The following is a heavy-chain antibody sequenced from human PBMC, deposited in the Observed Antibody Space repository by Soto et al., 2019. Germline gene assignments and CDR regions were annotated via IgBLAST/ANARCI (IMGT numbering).Heavy chain of an antibody. CDR3: ARGLEYSSPYFDY. Sequence: SETLSLTCTVSGGSISSGDYYWSWIRQPPGKGLEWIGYIYYSGSTYYNPSLKSRVTISVDTSKNQFSLKLSSVTAADTAVYYCARGLEYSSPYFDYWGQGTLVTVSS. J-gene: IGHJ4*02. CDR2: IYYSGST. CDR1: GGSISSGDYY. V-gene: IGHV4-30-4*01. D-gene: IGHD6-6*01.